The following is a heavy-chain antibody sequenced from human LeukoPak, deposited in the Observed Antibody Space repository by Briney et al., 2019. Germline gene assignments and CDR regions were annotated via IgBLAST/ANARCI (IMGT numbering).Heavy chain of an antibody. J-gene: IGHJ4*02. CDR2: ISGSGGST. D-gene: IGHD3-3*01. V-gene: IGHV3-23*01. Sequence: GGSLRLSCAASGFTFGSYAMSWVRQAPGKGLEWVSAISGSGGSTYYADPVKGRFTISRDNSKNTLYLQMNSLRAEDTAVYYCAKATTYYGVYWGQGTLVTVSS. CDR3: AKATTYYGVY. CDR1: GFTFGSYA.